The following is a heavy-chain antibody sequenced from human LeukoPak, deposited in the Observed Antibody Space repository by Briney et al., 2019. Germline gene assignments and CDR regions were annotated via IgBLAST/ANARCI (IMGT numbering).Heavy chain of an antibody. J-gene: IGHJ4*02. Sequence: GGSLRLSCAASGFPLGSYGMHWVRQAPGKGLEWVASISYDGSNEYYGDSVKGRFSVSRDNSKNTLYLHMNSLRAEDTAVYYCAKEREMATRYYFDYWGQGTLVTVSS. CDR1: GFPLGSYG. V-gene: IGHV3-30*18. CDR3: AKEREMATRYYFDY. D-gene: IGHD5-24*01. CDR2: ISYDGSNE.